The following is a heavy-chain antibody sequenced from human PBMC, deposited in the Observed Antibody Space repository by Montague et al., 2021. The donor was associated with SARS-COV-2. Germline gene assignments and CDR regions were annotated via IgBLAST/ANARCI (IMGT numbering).Heavy chain of an antibody. V-gene: IGHV2-70*01. CDR1: GLSLSTSGMC. D-gene: IGHD3-9*01. J-gene: IGHJ4*02. Sequence: ALVKPTKTLALTCTFSGLSLSTSGMCVSWIRQPPGKALEWLALIDWDDDKYYSTSLKTRLTISKDTSKNQVVLTMTNMDPVDTATYYCARIRDYDILTGSYSGFDYWGQGTLVTVSS. CDR3: ARIRDYDILTGSYSGFDY. CDR2: IDWDDDK.